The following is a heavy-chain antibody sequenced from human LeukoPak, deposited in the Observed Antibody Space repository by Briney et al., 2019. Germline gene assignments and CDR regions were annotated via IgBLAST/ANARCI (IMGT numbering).Heavy chain of an antibody. CDR3: ARGNTQLWVHFDY. J-gene: IGHJ4*02. Sequence: SETLSLTCAVSGGSISSGGYSWSWIRQPPGKGLEWMGYIYHSGSTYYNPSLKSRVTISVDRSKNQFSLKLSSVTAADTAVYYCARGNTQLWVHFDYWGQGTLVTVSS. D-gene: IGHD5-18*01. V-gene: IGHV4-30-2*01. CDR1: GGSISSGGYS. CDR2: IYHSGST.